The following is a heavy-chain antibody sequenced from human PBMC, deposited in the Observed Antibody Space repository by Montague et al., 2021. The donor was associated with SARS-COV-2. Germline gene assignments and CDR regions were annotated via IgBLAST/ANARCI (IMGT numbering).Heavy chain of an antibody. CDR3: ARVGYCSSGRRYSGTYYFDS. CDR1: GFNFNDYS. CDR2: ISASGAYI. D-gene: IGHD2-15*01. Sequence: SLRLSCAASGFNFNDYSMNWVRQAPGKGLEWVSSISASGAYIFYADSLQGRFTISRDNTGNSLFLQMNSLRVEDTAVYYCARVGYCSSGRRYSGTYYFDSWGQGALVTVSS. J-gene: IGHJ4*02. V-gene: IGHV3-21*01.